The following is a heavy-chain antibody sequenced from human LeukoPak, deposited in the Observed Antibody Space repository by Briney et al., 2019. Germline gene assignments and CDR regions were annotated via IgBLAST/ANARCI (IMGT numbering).Heavy chain of an antibody. CDR1: GFTFGDYT. J-gene: IGHJ4*02. D-gene: IGHD3-10*01. CDR2: IRSKAYGGTT. CDR3: TRKIVGWTGTRDDN. V-gene: IGHV3-49*04. Sequence: GGSLRLSCTASGFTFGDYTMSWVRQAPGKGLEWVGFIRSKAYGGTTEYAASVKGRFTISRNDSKSIAYLQMNSLKTEDTAVYYCTRKIVGWTGTRDDNWGQGTLVTVSS.